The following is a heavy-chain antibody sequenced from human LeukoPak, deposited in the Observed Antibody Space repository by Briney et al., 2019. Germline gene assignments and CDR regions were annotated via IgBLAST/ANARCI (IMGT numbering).Heavy chain of an antibody. D-gene: IGHD2-21*02. J-gene: IGHJ6*03. CDR2: ISSSSSYI. Sequence: GGSLRLSCAASGFTFSSYGMSWVRQAPGKGLEWVSSISSSSSYIYYADSVKGRFTISRDNAKNSLYLQMNSLRAEDTAVYYCARDGRGGDWNYMDVWGKGTTVTVSS. CDR3: ARDGRGGDWNYMDV. CDR1: GFTFSSYG. V-gene: IGHV3-21*01.